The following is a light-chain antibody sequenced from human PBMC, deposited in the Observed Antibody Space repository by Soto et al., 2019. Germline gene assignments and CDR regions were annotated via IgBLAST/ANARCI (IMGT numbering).Light chain of an antibody. CDR3: LQHNSYPLT. CDR2: AAS. V-gene: IGKV1-17*03. J-gene: IGKJ4*01. CDR1: EVIRSH. Sequence: DIQMTQSPSAMSASVGDRVTITCRASEVIRSHLVWFQQKSGRAPKRLIYAASYLQSGVPSRFSGSGSGTELEFTLTISSLQPEDFATYYCLQHNSYPLTFGGGTKVEIK.